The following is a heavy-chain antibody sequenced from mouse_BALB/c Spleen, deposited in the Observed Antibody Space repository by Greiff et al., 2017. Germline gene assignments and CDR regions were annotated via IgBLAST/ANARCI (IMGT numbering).Heavy chain of an antibody. J-gene: IGHJ2*01. CDR3: TRSYYRGYYFDY. Sequence: LQQPGSELVRPGASVKLSCKASGYTFTSYWMHWVKQRPGQGLEWIGNIYPGSGSTNYDEKFKSKATLTVDTSSSTAYMQLSSLTSEDSAVYYCTRSYYRGYYFDYWGQGTTLTVSS. CDR2: IYPGSGST. CDR1: GYTFTSYW. D-gene: IGHD1-1*02. V-gene: IGHV1S22*01.